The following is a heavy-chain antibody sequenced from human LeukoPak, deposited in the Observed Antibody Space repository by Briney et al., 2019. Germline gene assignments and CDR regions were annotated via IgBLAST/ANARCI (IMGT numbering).Heavy chain of an antibody. CDR2: ISGDGGST. CDR1: GFTFDDYA. Sequence: GGSLRLSCAASGFTFDDYAMHWVRHAPGKGLEWVSLISGDGGSTYYADSVKGRFTISRDNSKNSLYLQMNSLRTEDTALYYCARGSSSWAYFDYWGQGTLVTVSS. CDR3: ARGSSSWAYFDY. J-gene: IGHJ4*02. V-gene: IGHV3-43*02. D-gene: IGHD6-13*01.